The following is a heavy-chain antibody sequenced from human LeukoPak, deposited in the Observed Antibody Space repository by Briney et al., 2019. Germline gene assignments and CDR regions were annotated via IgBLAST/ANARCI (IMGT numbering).Heavy chain of an antibody. CDR2: ISASGAVP. CDR3: ARSLIVASEDY. CDR1: GFRFESFY. J-gene: IGHJ4*02. Sequence: GGSLRLSCAASGFRFESFYMGWIRHVPGKGLDYIALISASGAVPYYAESVEGRFTISRDNAKNSVSLQMNSLSADDTAIYYCARSLIVASEDYWGQGTQVTVSS. V-gene: IGHV3-11*04. D-gene: IGHD3-22*01.